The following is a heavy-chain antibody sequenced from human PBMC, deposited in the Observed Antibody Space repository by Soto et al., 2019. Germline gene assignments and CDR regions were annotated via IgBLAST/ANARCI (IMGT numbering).Heavy chain of an antibody. V-gene: IGHV1-69*02. J-gene: IGHJ4*02. CDR1: GGTFSSYT. Sequence: GASVKVSCKASGGTFSSYTISWVRQAPGQGLEWMGRIIPILGIANYAQKFQGRVTITADKSTSTAYMELSSLRSEGTAVYYCASPEEGSCSGGSCYALAFDYWGQGTLVTVSS. D-gene: IGHD2-15*01. CDR2: IIPILGIA. CDR3: ASPEEGSCSGGSCYALAFDY.